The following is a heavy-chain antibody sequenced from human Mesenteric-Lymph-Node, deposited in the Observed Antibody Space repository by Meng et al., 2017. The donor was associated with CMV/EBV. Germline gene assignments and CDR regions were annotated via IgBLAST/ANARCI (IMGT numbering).Heavy chain of an antibody. V-gene: IGHV3-30*02. Sequence: GGSLRLSCAASGFTFSSSYMHWFRQAPGKGLEWVAYIRCDGSNKYFANSVKGRFTISRDNSKDMLYLQMNSLRAEDTAVYYCVKSAAIATQYFESWGQGTLVTVSS. CDR3: VKSAAIATQYFES. J-gene: IGHJ4*02. D-gene: IGHD2-21*01. CDR1: GFTFSSSY. CDR2: IRCDGSNK.